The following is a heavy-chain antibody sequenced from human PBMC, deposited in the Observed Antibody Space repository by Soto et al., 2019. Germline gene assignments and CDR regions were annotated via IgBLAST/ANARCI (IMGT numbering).Heavy chain of an antibody. D-gene: IGHD3-10*01. Sequence: PSETLSLTCAVYGGSFSGYYWSWIRQPPGKGLEWIGEINHSGSTNYNPSLKSRVTISVDTSKNQFSLKLSSVTAADTAVYYCASPYGSGSYYYGMDVWGQGTTVTVSS. CDR1: GGSFSGYY. J-gene: IGHJ6*02. V-gene: IGHV4-34*01. CDR2: INHSGST. CDR3: ASPYGSGSYYYGMDV.